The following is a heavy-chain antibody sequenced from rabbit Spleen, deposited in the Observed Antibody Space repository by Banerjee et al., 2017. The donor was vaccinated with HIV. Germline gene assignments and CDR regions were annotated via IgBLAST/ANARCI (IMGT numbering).Heavy chain of an antibody. D-gene: IGHD2-1*01. J-gene: IGHJ3*01. V-gene: IGHV1S40*01. Sequence: QSLEESGGDLVKPEGSLTLTCKASGFDISHSQWMSWVRQAPGKGLEWIACIDVGNKGSTYYASWAKGRLTISKTSSTTVTLQMTSLTAADMATYFCARDTDDEYGDWADLYLWGQGTLVTVS. CDR1: GFDISHSQW. CDR3: ARDTDDEYGDWADLYL. CDR2: IDVGNKGST.